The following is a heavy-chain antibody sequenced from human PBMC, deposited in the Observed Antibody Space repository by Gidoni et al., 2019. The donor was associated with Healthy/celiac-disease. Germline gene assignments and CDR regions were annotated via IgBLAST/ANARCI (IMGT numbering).Heavy chain of an antibody. D-gene: IGHD3-22*01. CDR1: GVTFRSTW. CDR2: ITSAGSST. Sequence: DVQQGETVGGVVQRGGSLRLYCAASGVTFRSTWMHWVRQAPGKGLVWVSRITSAGSSTSYADSVKGRFTISRDNAKNTLYLQMNSLRAEDTAVYYCARDSISPLTTLWLLTAIFDYWGQGTLVTVSS. CDR3: ARDSISPLTTLWLLTAIFDY. V-gene: IGHV3-74*01. J-gene: IGHJ4*02.